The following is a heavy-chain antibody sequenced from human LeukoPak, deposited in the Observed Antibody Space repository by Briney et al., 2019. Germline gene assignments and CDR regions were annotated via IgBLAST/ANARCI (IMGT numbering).Heavy chain of an antibody. CDR3: ARDYYSRLDY. CDR1: GFTFSSYG. CDR2: IRYDGSNK. Sequence: TGGSLRLSCAASGFTFSSYGMHWVRQAPGKGLEWVAFIRYDGSNKYYADSVKGRFTISRDNAKNSLYLQMNSLRAEDTAVYYCARDYYSRLDYWGQGILVTVSS. V-gene: IGHV3-30*02. D-gene: IGHD2-2*01. J-gene: IGHJ4*02.